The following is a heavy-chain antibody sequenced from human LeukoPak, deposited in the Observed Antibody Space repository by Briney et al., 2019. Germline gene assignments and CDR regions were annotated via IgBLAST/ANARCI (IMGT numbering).Heavy chain of an antibody. V-gene: IGHV1-2*02. J-gene: IGHJ4*02. CDR3: ARGRIPNNKLVVVPAAMGY. CDR1: GYTFTGYY. Sequence: WASVKVSCKASGYTFTGYYMHWVRQAPGQGLEWMGWINPNSGGTNYAQKFQGRVTMTRDTSISTAYMELSRLRSDDTAVYYCARGRIPNNKLVVVPAAMGYWGQGALVTVSP. CDR2: INPNSGGT. D-gene: IGHD2-2*01.